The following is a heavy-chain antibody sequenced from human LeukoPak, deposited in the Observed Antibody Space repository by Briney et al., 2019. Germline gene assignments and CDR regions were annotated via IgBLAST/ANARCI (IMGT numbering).Heavy chain of an antibody. CDR1: GFTFSNYA. Sequence: GGSLRLSCAASGFTFSNYAMSWVRQAPGKGLEWVSAISADGASAYYADSVKGRFTISRDNSKNTLYLQMNSLRAEDTAVYYCAKDYTAKQWLAYYFDYWGQGTLVTVSS. CDR2: ISADGASA. CDR3: AKDYTAKQWLAYYFDY. V-gene: IGHV3-23*01. J-gene: IGHJ4*02. D-gene: IGHD6-19*01.